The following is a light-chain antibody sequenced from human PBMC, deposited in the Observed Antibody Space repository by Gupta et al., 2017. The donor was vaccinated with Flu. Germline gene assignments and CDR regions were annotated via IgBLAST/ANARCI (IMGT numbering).Light chain of an antibody. Sequence: QSVLTQPPSLSGAPGQRVTMSCAGSISNIGAGYDVHWYQQLPGTAPHLLIYGNSNRPSGVPDRFSGSKSGTSASLAITGLQAEDEADYYCQSYDSSLSGSVFGGGTKLTVL. CDR1: ISNIGAGYD. CDR3: QSYDSSLSGSV. J-gene: IGLJ3*02. CDR2: GNS. V-gene: IGLV1-40*01.